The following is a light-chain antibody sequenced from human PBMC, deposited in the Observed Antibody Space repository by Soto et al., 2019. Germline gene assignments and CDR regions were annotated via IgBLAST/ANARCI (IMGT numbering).Light chain of an antibody. V-gene: IGKV4-1*01. CDR1: QSVLYNSNNKNY. CDR3: QQYYSNPRT. CDR2: WAS. J-gene: IGKJ1*01. Sequence: DIVMTQSPDSLAVSLGERATINCKSSQSVLYNSNNKNYLAWYQQKPGQPPNLLIYWASTRESGVPDRFSGSGSGTDFPLTISSLQAEDVAVYYCQQYYSNPRTFGQGTKVEIK.